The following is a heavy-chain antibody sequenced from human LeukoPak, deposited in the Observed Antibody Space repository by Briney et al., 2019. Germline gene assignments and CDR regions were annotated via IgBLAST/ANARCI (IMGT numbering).Heavy chain of an antibody. Sequence: ASVKVSCKASGYAFTSYGISWVRQAPGQGLEWMGWISAYNGNTNYAQRLQGRVTMTTDTSTSTAYMELRSLRSDDTAVYYCARCGYYDFWSGSRPPYYYYYYMDVWGKGTTVTVSS. V-gene: IGHV1-18*01. D-gene: IGHD3-3*01. J-gene: IGHJ6*03. CDR2: ISAYNGNT. CDR3: ARCGYYDFWSGSRPPYYYYYYMDV. CDR1: GYAFTSYG.